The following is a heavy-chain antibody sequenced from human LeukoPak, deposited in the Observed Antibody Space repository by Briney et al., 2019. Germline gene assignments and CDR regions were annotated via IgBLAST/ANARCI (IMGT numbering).Heavy chain of an antibody. D-gene: IGHD6-19*01. CDR2: ISSSSSTI. CDR3: ARPRTDSSGWIYFQH. CDR1: GFTFSSYS. V-gene: IGHV3-48*04. Sequence: GGSLRLSCAASGFTFSSYSMNWVRQAPGKGLEWVSCISSSSSTIYYADSVKGRFTISRDNAKNSLYLQMNSLRAEDTAVYYCARPRTDSSGWIYFQHWGQGTLVTVSS. J-gene: IGHJ1*01.